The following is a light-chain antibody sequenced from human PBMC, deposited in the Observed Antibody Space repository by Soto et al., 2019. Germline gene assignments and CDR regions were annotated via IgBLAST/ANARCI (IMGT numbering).Light chain of an antibody. V-gene: IGKV3-15*01. CDR3: QQYNKWPLT. J-gene: IGKJ4*01. CDR2: GPS. CDR1: QSVSSY. Sequence: EIVMTQSPATLSVSPGERATLSRRASQSVSSYLAWYQQKPGQAPRLLIYGPSTRATGVPARFSGSGSGTEFTLTISSLQSEDFAVYYCQQYNKWPLTFGGGTKVDIK.